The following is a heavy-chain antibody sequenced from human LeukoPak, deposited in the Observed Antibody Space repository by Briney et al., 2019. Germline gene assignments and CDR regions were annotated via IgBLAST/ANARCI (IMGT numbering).Heavy chain of an antibody. J-gene: IGHJ4*02. CDR1: GFTFSSYW. V-gene: IGHV3-7*04. CDR3: ARGRRGDY. Sequence: PGGSLILSCAASGFTFSSYWMSWVRQAPGKGLEWVANIKEDGSEKYYVDSVKGRFTISRDNAKDSLYLQMSSLRAEDTAIYYCARGRRGDYWGQGTLVIVSS. D-gene: IGHD3-16*01. CDR2: IKEDGSEK.